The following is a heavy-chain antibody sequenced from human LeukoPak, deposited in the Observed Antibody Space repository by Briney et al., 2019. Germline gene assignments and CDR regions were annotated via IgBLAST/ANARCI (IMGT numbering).Heavy chain of an antibody. CDR2: IYYSGST. J-gene: IGHJ4*02. V-gene: IGHV4-59*08. D-gene: IGHD2/OR15-2a*01. CDR3: ARRRAVPEFYYFDY. CDR1: GGSISNYY. Sequence: PSETLSLTCAVSGGSISNYYWSWIRQPPGKGLEWIGYIYYSGSTKYNPSLKSRVTISLDTSKTQFSLTLTSLTAADTAVYYCARRRAVPEFYYFDYWGQGALVTVSS.